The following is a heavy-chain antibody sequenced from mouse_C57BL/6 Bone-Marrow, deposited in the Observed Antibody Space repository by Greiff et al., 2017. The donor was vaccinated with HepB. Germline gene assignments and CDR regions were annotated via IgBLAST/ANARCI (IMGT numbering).Heavy chain of an antibody. Sequence: VQLQQSGAELARPEASVKLSCKASGYTFTSYGISWVKQRTGQGLEWIGEIYPRSGNTYYNEKFKGKATLTADKSSSTAYMELRSLTSEDSAVYFCAGHYGSPFAYWGQGTLVTVSA. V-gene: IGHV1-81*01. CDR2: IYPRSGNT. D-gene: IGHD1-1*01. CDR3: AGHYGSPFAY. CDR1: GYTFTSYG. J-gene: IGHJ3*01.